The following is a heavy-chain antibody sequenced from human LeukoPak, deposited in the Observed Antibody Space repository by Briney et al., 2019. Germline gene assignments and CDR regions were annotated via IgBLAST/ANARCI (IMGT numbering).Heavy chain of an antibody. CDR1: GGSITTSSFY. CDR3: VRAVGAVAGPGDWFDP. J-gene: IGHJ5*02. D-gene: IGHD6-19*01. Sequence: SETLSLTCNVSGGSITTSSFYWGWIRQTPGKGLEWIGTFYYTGDTYYNRSLKSRATIAVDTSKDQFFLALSSVTAADTAVYYCVRAVGAVAGPGDWFDPWGQGTLVTVSS. CDR2: FYYTGDT. V-gene: IGHV4-39*01.